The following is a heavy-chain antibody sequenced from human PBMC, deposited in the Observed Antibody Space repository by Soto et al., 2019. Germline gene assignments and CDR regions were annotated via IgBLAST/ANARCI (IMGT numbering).Heavy chain of an antibody. Sequence: PGGSLRLSCAASGFTFSSYSMNWVRQAPGKGLEWVSYISSSSSTIYYADSVKGRFTISRDNAKNSLYLQMNSLRDEDTAVYYCAREDSNYGPPYYSCYGMDVWGQENTVTVSS. CDR2: ISSSSSTI. CDR3: AREDSNYGPPYYSCYGMDV. CDR1: GFTFSSYS. V-gene: IGHV3-48*02. D-gene: IGHD4-4*01. J-gene: IGHJ6*02.